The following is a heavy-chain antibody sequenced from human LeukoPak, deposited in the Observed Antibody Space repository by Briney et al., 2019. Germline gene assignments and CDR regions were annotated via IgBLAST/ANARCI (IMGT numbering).Heavy chain of an antibody. J-gene: IGHJ4*02. CDR3: ARVEMATTYFFDY. D-gene: IGHD5-24*01. Sequence: GGSLRLSCAASGFTVSSNYMSWVRQAPWKGLEWVSVIYSGGSTYYADSVKGRFTISRDNSKNTLYLQMNSLRAEDTAVYYCARVEMATTYFFDYWGQGTLVTVSS. CDR2: IYSGGST. CDR1: GFTVSSNY. V-gene: IGHV3-53*01.